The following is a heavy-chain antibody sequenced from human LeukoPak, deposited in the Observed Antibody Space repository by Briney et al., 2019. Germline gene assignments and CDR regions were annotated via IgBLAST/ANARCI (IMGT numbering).Heavy chain of an antibody. V-gene: IGHV1-2*02. Sequence: GASVKVSCTASGYTFTGYYMHWVRQAPGQGLEWMGWINPNSGGTNYAQKFQGRVTMTRDTSISTAYMELSRLRSDDTAVYYCARCGSGGSCYSFDWFDPWGQGTLVTVSS. CDR3: ARCGSGGSCYSFDWFDP. CDR2: INPNSGGT. J-gene: IGHJ5*02. D-gene: IGHD2-15*01. CDR1: GYTFTGYY.